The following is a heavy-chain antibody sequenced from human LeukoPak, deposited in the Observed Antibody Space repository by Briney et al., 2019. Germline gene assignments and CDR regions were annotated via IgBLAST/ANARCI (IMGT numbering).Heavy chain of an antibody. CDR2: INSDGRST. J-gene: IGHJ4*02. CDR1: GFTFSRYW. Sequence: GSLRLSCAASGFTFSRYWMHWVRQAPGKGLVWVSRINSDGRSTNCADSVKGRFTISRDNAKNTLYLQMNSLRAEDTAVYYCARDPDSSGWSSIEYWGQGTLVTVSS. CDR3: ARDPDSSGWSSIEY. V-gene: IGHV3-74*01. D-gene: IGHD6-19*01.